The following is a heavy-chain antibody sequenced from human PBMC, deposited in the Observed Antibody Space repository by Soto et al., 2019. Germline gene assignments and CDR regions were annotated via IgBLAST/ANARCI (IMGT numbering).Heavy chain of an antibody. CDR1: GYTFTSYA. CDR2: INAGNGNT. Sequence: EASVKVSCKASGYTFTSYAMHRVRQAPGQRLEWMGWINAGNGNTKYSQKFQGRVTITRDTSASTAYMELSSLRSEDTAVYYCAKTIHDYGDLDYYYYYMDVWGKGTTVTVSS. CDR3: AKTIHDYGDLDYYYYYMDV. V-gene: IGHV1-3*01. J-gene: IGHJ6*03. D-gene: IGHD4-17*01.